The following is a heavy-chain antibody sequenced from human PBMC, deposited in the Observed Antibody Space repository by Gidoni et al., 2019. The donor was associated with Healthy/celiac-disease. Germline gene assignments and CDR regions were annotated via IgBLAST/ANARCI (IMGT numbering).Heavy chain of an antibody. Sequence: EVQLLESGGGLVQHGGSLRLSCAASGFTFSSYAMSWVRQAPGKGLEWVSAISGSGGSTDYADSVKCRFTISRDNSKNTLYLQMNSLRAEDTAVYYCAKLRGYYYGMDVWGQGTTVTVSS. CDR3: AKLRGYYYGMDV. CDR1: GFTFSSYA. CDR2: ISGSGGST. J-gene: IGHJ6*02. V-gene: IGHV3-23*01.